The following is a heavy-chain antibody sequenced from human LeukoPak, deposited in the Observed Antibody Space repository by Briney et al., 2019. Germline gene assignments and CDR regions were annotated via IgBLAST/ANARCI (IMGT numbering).Heavy chain of an antibody. V-gene: IGHV1-18*01. J-gene: IGHJ4*02. D-gene: IGHD3-22*01. CDR3: ARDHHYYDSNGYFGY. Sequence: ASVEVSCKASGYTFANYGISWVRQAPGQGLEWMAWISVNNGDTKYAQKFQGRVTVTTDTSTSTVYMELRSLTSDDTAVYYCARDHHYYDSNGYFGYWGQGTQVTVSS. CDR2: ISVNNGDT. CDR1: GYTFANYG.